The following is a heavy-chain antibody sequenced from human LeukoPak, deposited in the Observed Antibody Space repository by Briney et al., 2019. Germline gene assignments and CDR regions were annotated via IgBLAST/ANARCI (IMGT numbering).Heavy chain of an antibody. CDR3: ARGIRGYSYGPFDY. CDR2: IYYSGST. J-gene: IGHJ4*02. CDR1: GGSFSGYY. V-gene: IGHV4-59*08. Sequence: PSETLSLTCAVYGGSFSGYYWSWIRQPPGKGLEWIGYIYYSGSTNYNPSLKSRVTVSVDTSKNQFSLKLSSVTAADTAVYYCARGIRGYSYGPFDYWGQGTLVTVSS. D-gene: IGHD5-18*01.